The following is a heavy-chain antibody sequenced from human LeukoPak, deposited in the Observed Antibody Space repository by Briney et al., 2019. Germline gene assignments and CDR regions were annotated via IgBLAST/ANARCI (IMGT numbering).Heavy chain of an antibody. J-gene: IGHJ6*03. CDR2: IYYSGST. CDR1: GGSISSHY. D-gene: IGHD1-20*01. V-gene: IGHV4-59*11. CDR3: ARSNWNDVDYYYYMDV. Sequence: PSETLSLTCTVSGGSISSHYWSWIRQPPGKGLEWIGYIYYSGSTNYNPSLKSRVTISVDTSKNQFSLKLSPVTAADTAVYYCARSNWNDVDYYYYMDVWGKGTTVTVSS.